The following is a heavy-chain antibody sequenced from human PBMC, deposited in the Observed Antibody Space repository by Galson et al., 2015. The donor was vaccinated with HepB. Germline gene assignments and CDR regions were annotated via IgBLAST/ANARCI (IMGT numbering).Heavy chain of an antibody. CDR1: GFTFSTYA. Sequence: SLRLSCAASGFTFSTYAMTWVRQAPGKGLEWVSIISGSGENTYYADSVKGRFTISRDNSKNTLYLQMNSLRAEDAAVYYCAKEGNWNYVPQHWGQGTLVTVSS. V-gene: IGHV3-23*01. CDR3: AKEGNWNYVPQH. CDR2: ISGSGENT. J-gene: IGHJ4*02. D-gene: IGHD1-7*01.